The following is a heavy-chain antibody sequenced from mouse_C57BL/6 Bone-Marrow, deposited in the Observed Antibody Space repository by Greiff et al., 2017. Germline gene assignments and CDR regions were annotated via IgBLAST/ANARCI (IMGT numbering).Heavy chain of an antibody. V-gene: IGHV1-63*01. CDR1: GYTFTNYW. J-gene: IGHJ3*01. CDR3: ARNFYYGYDAGFAY. D-gene: IGHD2-2*01. CDR2: IYPGGGYT. Sequence: VQLQQSGAELVRPGTSVKMSCKASGYTFTNYWIGWAKQRPGHGLEWIGDIYPGGGYTNYNEKFKGKATLTADKSSSTAYMQFSSLTSEDSAIYYCARNFYYGYDAGFAYWGQGTLVTVSA.